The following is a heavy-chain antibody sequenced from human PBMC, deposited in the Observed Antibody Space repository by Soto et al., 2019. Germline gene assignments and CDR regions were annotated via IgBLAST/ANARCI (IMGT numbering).Heavy chain of an antibody. D-gene: IGHD3-3*01. V-gene: IGHV4-59*01. CDR3: ARVRRFLEWRPMGGMDV. CDR2: IYYSGST. J-gene: IGHJ6*02. Sequence: SETRSLTCTVSGGSISSYYWSWIRQPPGKGLEWIGYIYYSGSTNYNPSLKSRVTISVDTSKNQFSLKLSSVTAADTAVYYCARVRRFLEWRPMGGMDVWGQGTTVTVSS. CDR1: GGSISSYY.